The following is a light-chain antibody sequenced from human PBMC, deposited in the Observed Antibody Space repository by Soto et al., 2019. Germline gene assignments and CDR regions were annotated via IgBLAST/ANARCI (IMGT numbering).Light chain of an antibody. CDR3: QQYYSTTLT. CDR2: WAS. V-gene: IGKV4-1*01. J-gene: IGKJ4*01. CDR1: QSVLYSSNNKNY. Sequence: DIVMTQSPDSLAVSLGERATINCKSSQSVLYSSNNKNYLAWYQQKPGQPPKLLIYWASTRESGVPDRFSGSGSGTDFTLTISSLQAEYLAVYYCQQYYSTTLTFGGGTKVEIK.